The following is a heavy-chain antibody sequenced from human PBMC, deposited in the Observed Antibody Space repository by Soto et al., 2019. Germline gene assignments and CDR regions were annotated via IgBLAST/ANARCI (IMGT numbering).Heavy chain of an antibody. V-gene: IGHV3-30-3*01. Sequence: QPGGSLRLSCAASGFTFSTYAMSWVRQAPGKGLEWVSLILYDGSTKYYADSVKGRFTISRDDSKNTLFLLLDSLRAEDTAVYYCARDTGYTYGHPLDYWGLGTLVTVSS. J-gene: IGHJ4*02. CDR3: ARDTGYTYGHPLDY. CDR1: GFTFSTYA. CDR2: ILYDGSTK. D-gene: IGHD5-18*01.